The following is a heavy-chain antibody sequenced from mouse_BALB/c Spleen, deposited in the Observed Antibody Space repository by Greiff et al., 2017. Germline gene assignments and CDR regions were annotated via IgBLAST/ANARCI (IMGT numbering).Heavy chain of an antibody. V-gene: IGHV14-3*02. CDR2: IDPANGNT. Sequence: EVQLQQSGAELVKPGASVKLSCTASGFNITDTYMHWVKQRPEQGLEWIGRIDPANGNTKYDPKFQGKATITADTSSNTAYLQLSSLTSEDTAVYYCAREKDYGGSMDYWGQGTSVTVSS. J-gene: IGHJ4*01. CDR1: GFNITDTY. D-gene: IGHD2-4*01. CDR3: AREKDYGGSMDY.